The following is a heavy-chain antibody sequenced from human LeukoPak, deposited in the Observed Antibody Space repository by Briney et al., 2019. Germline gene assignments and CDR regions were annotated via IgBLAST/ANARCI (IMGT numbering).Heavy chain of an antibody. J-gene: IGHJ5*02. CDR1: GGTFSGYY. CDR2: ISHTGLT. CDR3: ARVPDITARPCDT. D-gene: IGHD1-1*01. Sequence: SETLSLTCAVYGGTFSGYYWTLIRQTPGKGLEWVGEISHTGLTGSNPSLKSRVTIFVDSSKKQYSLRMTSVTAADTGVYYCARVPDITARPCDTWGAGTLVTVSS. V-gene: IGHV4-34*08.